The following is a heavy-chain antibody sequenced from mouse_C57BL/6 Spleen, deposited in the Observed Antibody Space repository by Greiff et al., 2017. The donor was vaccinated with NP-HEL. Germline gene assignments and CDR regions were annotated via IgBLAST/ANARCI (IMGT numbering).Heavy chain of an antibody. CDR2: INSDGGST. J-gene: IGHJ2*01. D-gene: IGHD1-1*01. Sequence: EVKLVESGGGLVQPGESLKLSCESNEYEFPSHDMSWVRKTPEKRLELVAAINSDGGSTYYPDTMERRFTISRDNAKNTLYLQMSSLKSEDTAMYYCARQVTTVVFDYWGQGTTLTVSS. CDR3: ARQVTTVVFDY. V-gene: IGHV5-2*03. CDR1: EYEFPSHD.